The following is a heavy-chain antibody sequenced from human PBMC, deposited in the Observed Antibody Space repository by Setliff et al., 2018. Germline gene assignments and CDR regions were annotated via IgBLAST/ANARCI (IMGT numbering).Heavy chain of an antibody. V-gene: IGHV4-59*11. J-gene: IGHJ5*02. CDR3: AREVNIQNIVVVPAATFDP. CDR2: IYYSGST. Sequence: PSETLSLTCTVSGGSISSHYWSWLRQPPGKGLEWIGSIYYSGSTNYNPSLKSRVTISVDTSKNQFSLKLSSVTAADTAVYYCAREVNIQNIVVVPAATFDPWGQGTLVTV. D-gene: IGHD2-2*01. CDR1: GGSISSHY.